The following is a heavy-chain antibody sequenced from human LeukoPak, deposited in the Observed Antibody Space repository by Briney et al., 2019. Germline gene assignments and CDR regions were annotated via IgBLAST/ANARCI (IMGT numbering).Heavy chain of an antibody. J-gene: IGHJ6*03. CDR3: ARCGRNNRGYYYMED. Sequence: SETLSLTYTVSGGSISGYSWSWIRQPPGKGLEWIGYTHYSGTSNYNPSLKSRVTISVDTSKNQFSLKVSSVTAADTAVYYCARCGRNNRGYYYMEDWGKGTTVTLSS. CDR2: THYSGTS. D-gene: IGHD2/OR15-2a*01. V-gene: IGHV4-59*01. CDR1: GGSISGYS.